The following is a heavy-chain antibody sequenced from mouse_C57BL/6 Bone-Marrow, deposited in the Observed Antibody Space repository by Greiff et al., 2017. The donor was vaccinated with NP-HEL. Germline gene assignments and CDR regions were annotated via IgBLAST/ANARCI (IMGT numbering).Heavy chain of an antibody. CDR2: IWTGGGT. J-gene: IGHJ3*01. Sequence: VQGVESGPGLVAPSQSLSITCTVSGFSLTSYAISWVRQPPGKGLEWLGVIWTGGGTNYNSALKSRLSISKDNAKSQVFIKMNRLQTDDTARYYCASIYYYGSSPSWFAYWGQGTLVTVSA. D-gene: IGHD1-1*01. CDR3: ASIYYYGSSPSWFAY. V-gene: IGHV2-9-1*01. CDR1: GFSLTSYA.